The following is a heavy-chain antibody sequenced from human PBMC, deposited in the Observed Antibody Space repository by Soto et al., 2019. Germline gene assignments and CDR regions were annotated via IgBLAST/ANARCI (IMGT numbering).Heavy chain of an antibody. CDR1: GGSISSGGYS. CDR3: ARGFFRDYPYDYGMDV. CDR2: IYHSGST. J-gene: IGHJ6*02. V-gene: IGHV4-30-2*01. D-gene: IGHD3-3*01. Sequence: PSETLSLTCAVSGGSISSGGYSWSWIRQPPGKGLEWIGYIYHSGSTYYNPSLKSRVTISVDRSKNQFSLKLSSVTAADTAVYYCARGFFRDYPYDYGMDVWGQGTTVTVSS.